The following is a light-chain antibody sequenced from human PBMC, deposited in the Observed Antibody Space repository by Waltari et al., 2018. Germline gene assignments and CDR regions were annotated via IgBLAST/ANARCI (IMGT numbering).Light chain of an antibody. Sequence: QSVLTQPPSVSGAPGQRVTISCTGSSSNIGAGYDVHSYQQPPGTATKLLMYGNSNRPSGVPDRFSGSKSGTSASLAITGLQAEDEADYYCQSYDSSLSGSRVFGGGTKLTVL. V-gene: IGLV1-40*01. CDR3: QSYDSSLSGSRV. CDR1: SSNIGAGYD. CDR2: GNS. J-gene: IGLJ2*01.